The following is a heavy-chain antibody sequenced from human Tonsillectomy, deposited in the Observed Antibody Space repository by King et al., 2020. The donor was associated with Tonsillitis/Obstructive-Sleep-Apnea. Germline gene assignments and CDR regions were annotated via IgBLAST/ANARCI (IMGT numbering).Heavy chain of an antibody. CDR3: ARDKSSSSWHALDY. J-gene: IGHJ4*02. CDR1: GFTFSSYL. D-gene: IGHD6-13*01. CDR2: IWNDGSNK. V-gene: IGHV3-33*01. Sequence: QLVQSGGGVVQPGRSLRLSCAASGFTFSSYLMQWVRQAPGKGLEWVAVIWNDGSNKYYADSVKGRFTISRDNSKDTLYLEMNSLRAEDTAVYYCARDKSSSSWHALDYWGQGTLVTVSS.